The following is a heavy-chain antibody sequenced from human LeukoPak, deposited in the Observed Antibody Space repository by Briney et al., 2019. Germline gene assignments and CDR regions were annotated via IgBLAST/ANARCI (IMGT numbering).Heavy chain of an antibody. J-gene: IGHJ4*02. CDR3: VKTGSGWFGDY. V-gene: IGHV3-30*02. D-gene: IGHD6-13*01. CDR1: GFIFSSYA. CDR2: IRYDGIEK. Sequence: PGGSLRLSCAVSGFIFSSYAMYWVRQAPGKGLEWVALIRYDGIEKYYVDSVRGGFTISRDNSKNMLYLQMNSLRTEDTAVYYCVKTGSGWFGDYWGQGARVTVSS.